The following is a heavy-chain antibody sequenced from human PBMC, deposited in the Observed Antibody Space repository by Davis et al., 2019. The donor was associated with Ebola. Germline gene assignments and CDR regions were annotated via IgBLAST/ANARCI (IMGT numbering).Heavy chain of an antibody. D-gene: IGHD4-17*01. Sequence: ESLKISCAASGFTFSSYWMSWVRQAPGKGLEWIGEINHSGSTNYNPSLKSRVTISVDTSKNQFSLKLSSVTAADTAVYYCARAYGDYVSLGFDYWGQGTLVTVSS. CDR3: ARAYGDYVSLGFDY. J-gene: IGHJ4*02. V-gene: IGHV4-34*01. CDR1: GFTFSSYW. CDR2: INHSGST.